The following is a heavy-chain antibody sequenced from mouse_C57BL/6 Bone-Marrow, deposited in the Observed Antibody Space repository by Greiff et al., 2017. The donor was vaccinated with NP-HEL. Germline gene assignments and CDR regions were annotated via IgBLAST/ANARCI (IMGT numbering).Heavy chain of an antibody. V-gene: IGHV1-18*01. D-gene: IGHD2-1*01. Sequence: VQLQQSGPELVKPGASVKIPCKASGYTFTDYNMDWVKQSHGKSLEWIGDINPNNGGTIYNQKFKGKATLTVDKSSSTAYMALRSLTSEDTSVYYCARRGLGYGTFYAMDYWGQGTSVTVSS. CDR3: ARRGLGYGTFYAMDY. J-gene: IGHJ4*01. CDR1: GYTFTDYN. CDR2: INPNNGGT.